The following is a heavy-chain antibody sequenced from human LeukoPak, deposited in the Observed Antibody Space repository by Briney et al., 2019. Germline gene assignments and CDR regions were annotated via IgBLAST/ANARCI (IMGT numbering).Heavy chain of an antibody. V-gene: IGHV3-23*01. CDR3: AKGLRGYSYGYADY. CDR1: GFTFSSYA. D-gene: IGHD5-18*01. Sequence: GGSLRLSCAASGFTFSSYAMSWVRQAPGKGLEWVSAISGSGGSTHYADSVKGRFTISRDNSKNTLYLQMNSLRAEDTAVYYCAKGLRGYSYGYADYWGQGTLVTVSS. J-gene: IGHJ4*02. CDR2: ISGSGGST.